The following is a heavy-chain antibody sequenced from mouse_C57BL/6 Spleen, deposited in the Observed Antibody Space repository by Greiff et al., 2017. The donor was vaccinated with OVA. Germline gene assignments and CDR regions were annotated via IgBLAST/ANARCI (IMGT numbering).Heavy chain of an antibody. Sequence: EVKLVESGGGLVKPGGSLKLSCAASGFTFSSYAMSWVRQTPEKRLEWVATISDGGSYTYYPDNVKGRFTISRDNAKNNLYLQMSHLKSEDTAMYYCARGDYDYDEDAMDYWGQGTSVTVSS. CDR2: ISDGGSYT. D-gene: IGHD2-4*01. CDR1: GFTFSSYA. J-gene: IGHJ4*01. CDR3: ARGDYDYDEDAMDY. V-gene: IGHV5-4*03.